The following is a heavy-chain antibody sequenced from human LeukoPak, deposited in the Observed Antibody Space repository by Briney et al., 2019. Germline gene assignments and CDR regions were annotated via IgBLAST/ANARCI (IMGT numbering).Heavy chain of an antibody. CDR2: ISAYNGNT. V-gene: IGHV1-18*01. Sequence: SVKLSCKASGYTFTSYGISWVRHAPGQGLEWMGWISAYNGNTNYAQKHHGRVTMTPDTSTSTAYMELRSLRSDDTAVYYCARIGYYYGSGTLYYFDYWGQGTLVTVSS. CDR1: GYTFTSYG. J-gene: IGHJ4*02. CDR3: ARIGYYYGSGTLYYFDY. D-gene: IGHD3-10*01.